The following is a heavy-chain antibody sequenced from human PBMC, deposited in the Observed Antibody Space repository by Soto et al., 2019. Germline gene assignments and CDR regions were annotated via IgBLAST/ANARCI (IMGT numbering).Heavy chain of an antibody. CDR2: TYYRSKWYS. Sequence: SQTLSLTCATSGDSVSDNSAAWNWIRQSPSKSLEWLGRTYYRSKWYSDYAISVKSRITINPDTSKNQFSLQLNSVTPEDTAVYYCARDGYSSSYDFDYWGQGTLVTVSS. CDR3: ARDGYSSSYDFDY. J-gene: IGHJ4*02. CDR1: GDSVSDNSAA. D-gene: IGHD6-6*01. V-gene: IGHV6-1*01.